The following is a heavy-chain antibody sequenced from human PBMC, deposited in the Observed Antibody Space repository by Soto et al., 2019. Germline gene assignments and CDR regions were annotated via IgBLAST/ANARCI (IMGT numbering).Heavy chain of an antibody. J-gene: IGHJ4*02. CDR2: ISSSSSYI. CDR3: ARDLPMSYFDY. Sequence: AGWALRLSWAASGFTFSSYSMNWVRQAPGKGLEWVSSISSSSSYIYYADSVKGRFTISRDNAKNSLYLQMNSLRAEDTAVYYCARDLPMSYFDYWGQGTLVTVSS. V-gene: IGHV3-21*01. CDR1: GFTFSSYS.